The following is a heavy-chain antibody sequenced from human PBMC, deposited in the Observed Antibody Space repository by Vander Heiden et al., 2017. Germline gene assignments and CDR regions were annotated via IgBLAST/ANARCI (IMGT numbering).Heavy chain of an antibody. D-gene: IGHD5-12*01. CDR2: ISTTSTTI. Sequence: EVQLVESGGGLVQPGGSLRLCCAASGFTFSSYNMDWVRQAPGKGLEWISYISTTSTTILYADSVKGRFTISRDNAKKSLYLQLNSLRDEDTAVYYCARAASGYYYDYLGQGTVGTVSS. J-gene: IGHJ4*02. CDR1: GFTFSSYN. CDR3: ARAASGYYYDY. V-gene: IGHV3-48*02.